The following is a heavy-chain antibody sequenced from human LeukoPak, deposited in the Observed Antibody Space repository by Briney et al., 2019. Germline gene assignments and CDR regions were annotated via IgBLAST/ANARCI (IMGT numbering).Heavy chain of an antibody. V-gene: IGHV4-39*01. J-gene: IGHJ4*02. D-gene: IGHD5-24*01. CDR3: ARHTRDDSSSPYYLNY. CDR2: IYYSGST. CDR1: GGSISSSSYY. Sequence: WETLSLTSTVSGGSISSSSYYWGWIRQPPGKGLEWIGSIYYSGSTNYNPSLKSRVTISVDTSKNQFSLKLSSVTAADTAVYYCARHTRDDSSSPYYLNYWSQGTLVTVSS.